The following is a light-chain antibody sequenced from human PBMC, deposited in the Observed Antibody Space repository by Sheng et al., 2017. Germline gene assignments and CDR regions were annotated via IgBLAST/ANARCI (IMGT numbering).Light chain of an antibody. V-gene: IGKV3-20*01. Sequence: EIVLTQSPGTLSLSPGERATLSCRASQSVSSSYLAWYQQKPGQAPRLLIYGASSRATGIPDRFSGSGSGTEFSLTISSLQPEDFAVYFCQQYNNWPPEYTFGQGTKLEIK. J-gene: IGKJ2*01. CDR1: QSVSSSY. CDR3: QQYNNWPPEYT. CDR2: GAS.